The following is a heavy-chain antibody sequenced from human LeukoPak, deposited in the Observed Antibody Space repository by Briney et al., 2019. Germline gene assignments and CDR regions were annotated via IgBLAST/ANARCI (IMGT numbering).Heavy chain of an antibody. CDR2: ISGSGGST. CDR3: AKGRYDILTGFLRF. Sequence: GGSLRLSCAASGFTFSSYAMSWVRQAPGKGLEWVSAISGSGGSTCYADSVKGRFTISRDNSKNTLYLQMNSLRAEDTAVYYCAKGRYDILTGFLRFRGQGTLVTVSS. CDR1: GFTFSSYA. V-gene: IGHV3-23*01. J-gene: IGHJ4*02. D-gene: IGHD3-9*01.